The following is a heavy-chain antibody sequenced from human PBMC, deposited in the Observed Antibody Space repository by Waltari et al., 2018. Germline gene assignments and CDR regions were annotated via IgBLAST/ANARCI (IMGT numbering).Heavy chain of an antibody. CDR3: ARDSIRYFDWLSFDY. D-gene: IGHD3-9*01. CDR2: IYYSGST. V-gene: IGHV4-39*07. J-gene: IGHJ4*02. Sequence: QVQLQESGPGLVRPSETLSLTCTFPVGPIGIVGYTWGWIRRPPGKGLEWIGSIYYSGSTYYNPSLKSRVTISVDTSKNQFSLKLSSVTAADTAVYYCARDSIRYFDWLSFDYWGQGTLVTVSS. CDR1: VGPIGIVGYT.